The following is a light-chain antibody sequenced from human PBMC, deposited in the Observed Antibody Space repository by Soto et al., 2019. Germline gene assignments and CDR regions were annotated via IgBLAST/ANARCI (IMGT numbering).Light chain of an antibody. J-gene: IGKJ2*01. CDR1: QSVTSAY. CDR2: GAS. Sequence: IVLTQSPSTLSLSPGERATLSCRASQSVTSAYLAWYQQKPGQPARLLIYGASNRATAIADRFSGSGSATDFTLTISRVDPEDFAVYYCQQYGSSPYTFGQGTRLDI. CDR3: QQYGSSPYT. V-gene: IGKV3-20*01.